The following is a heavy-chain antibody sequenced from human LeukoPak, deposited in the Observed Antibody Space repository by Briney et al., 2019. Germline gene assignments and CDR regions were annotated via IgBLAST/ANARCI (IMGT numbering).Heavy chain of an antibody. D-gene: IGHD1-26*01. CDR3: ARDRGGSYLQGYFLH. V-gene: IGHV3-23*01. CDR1: GFTFSSYG. Sequence: GGSLRLSCAASGFTFSSYGMSWVRQAPGKGLEWVSAISGSGGSTYYADSVKGRFTISRDNSKNTLYLQMNSLRAEDTAVYYCARDRGGSYLQGYFLHWGQGSLVIVSS. CDR2: ISGSGGST. J-gene: IGHJ1*01.